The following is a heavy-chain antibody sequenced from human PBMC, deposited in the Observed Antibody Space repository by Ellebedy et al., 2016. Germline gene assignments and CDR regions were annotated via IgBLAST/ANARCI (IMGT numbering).Heavy chain of an antibody. J-gene: IGHJ4*02. CDR2: INHSGST. CDR1: GGSFSGYY. Sequence: SETLSLTXAVYGGSFSGYYWSWIRQPPGKGLEWIGEINHSGSTNYNPSLKSRVTISVDTSKNQFSLKLSSVTAADTAVYYCARWAVGRYPQGFDYWGQGTLVTVSS. CDR3: ARWAVGRYPQGFDY. D-gene: IGHD3-9*01. V-gene: IGHV4-34*01.